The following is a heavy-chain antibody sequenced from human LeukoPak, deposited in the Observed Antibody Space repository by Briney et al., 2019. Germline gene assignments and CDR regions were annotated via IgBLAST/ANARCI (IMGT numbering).Heavy chain of an antibody. CDR3: ARDFGYGSGSYYDY. CDR2: IYYSGST. CDR1: GGSISSYY. Sequence: NPSETLSLTCTVSGGSISSYYWSWIRQPPGKGLEWIGYIYYSGSTNYNPSLKSRVTISVDTSKNQFSLKLSSVTAADTAVYYYARDFGYGSGSYYDYWGQGTLVTVSS. V-gene: IGHV4-59*01. J-gene: IGHJ4*02. D-gene: IGHD3-10*01.